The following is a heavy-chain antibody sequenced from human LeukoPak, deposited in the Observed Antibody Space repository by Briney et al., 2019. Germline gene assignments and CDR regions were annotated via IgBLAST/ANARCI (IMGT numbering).Heavy chain of an antibody. CDR3: ARDLGHFSRGASYFDY. V-gene: IGHV3-30-3*01. D-gene: IGHD4/OR15-4a*01. CDR2: ISYDGSNK. CDR1: GFTFSSYA. J-gene: IGHJ4*02. Sequence: GGSLRLSCAASGFTFSSYAMHWVRQAPGKGLEWVAVISYDGSNKYYADSVKGRFTISRDNSKNTLYLQMNGLRAEDTAVYYCARDLGHFSRGASYFDYWGQGALVTVSS.